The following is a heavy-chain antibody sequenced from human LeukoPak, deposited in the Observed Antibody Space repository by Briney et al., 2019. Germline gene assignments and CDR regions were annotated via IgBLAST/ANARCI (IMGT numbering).Heavy chain of an antibody. Sequence: GGSLRLSCAASGFTFSSFAMSWVRQAPGKGLEWVSAISGSGGSIYYADSVKGRFTISRDNSKNTLSLQMNSLRAEDTAIYYCAKASNTWNYFDYWGQGTLVTVSS. CDR3: AKASNTWNYFDY. CDR1: GFTFSSFA. V-gene: IGHV3-23*01. D-gene: IGHD1-1*01. CDR2: ISGSGGSI. J-gene: IGHJ4*02.